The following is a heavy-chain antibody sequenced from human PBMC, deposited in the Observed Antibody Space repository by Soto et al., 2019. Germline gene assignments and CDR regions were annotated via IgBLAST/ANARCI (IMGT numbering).Heavy chain of an antibody. Sequence: YSVNVSCKASGVTCSSYALSWVRQAPGQGLEWMGGLIHIFRTASYAQRFRGRVTITADDSTSTAYMDLSSLRSEYTAIYYCAITSPDTALLKEDYWGQGTLVTVS. CDR1: GVTCSSYA. V-gene: IGHV1-69*01. CDR3: AITSPDTALLKEDY. D-gene: IGHD5-18*01. J-gene: IGHJ4*02. CDR2: LIHIFRTA.